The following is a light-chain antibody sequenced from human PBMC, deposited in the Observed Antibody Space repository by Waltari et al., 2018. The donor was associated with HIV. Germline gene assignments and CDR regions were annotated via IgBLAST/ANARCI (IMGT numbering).Light chain of an antibody. CDR2: QDS. Sequence: SYELTQPHSVSVSPGPTASITCSGDIQGDTYACWYQQKPGQSPLLVIYQDSKRPSGIPVGFSGSNSGNTATLTISGTQAMDEADYYCQAWDSSTVVFGGGTKLTVL. CDR1: IQGDTY. CDR3: QAWDSSTVV. J-gene: IGLJ2*01. V-gene: IGLV3-1*01.